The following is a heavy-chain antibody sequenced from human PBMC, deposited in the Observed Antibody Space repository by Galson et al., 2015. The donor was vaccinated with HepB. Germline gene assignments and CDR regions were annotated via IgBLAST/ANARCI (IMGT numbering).Heavy chain of an antibody. J-gene: IGHJ4*02. D-gene: IGHD4-11*01. CDR3: ARVAPGYSNYNDY. CDR2: ISGGGEYM. V-gene: IGHV3-11*06. CDR1: GFSFSDYY. Sequence: SLRLSCAVSGFSFSDYYMTWIRQAPGKGLEWVSYISGGGEYMNYVGSVKGRFTVSRDNTRNSLFLHMRNLRVDDSALYYCARVAPGYSNYNDYWGQGTLATVS.